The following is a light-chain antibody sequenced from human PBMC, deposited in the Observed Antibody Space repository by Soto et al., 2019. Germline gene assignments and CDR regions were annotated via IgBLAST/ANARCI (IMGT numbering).Light chain of an antibody. J-gene: IGLJ3*02. CDR1: SSDIGGYKY. CDR2: EVS. CDR3: TSYSRYSVLV. Sequence: QSALTQPASVSGSPGQSITISCTGTSSDIGGYKYVSWYQQHPGKAPKLIIFEVSNRPSGVSDRFSGSNSGNTASLTISGFQAEDEADYYCTSYSRYSVLVFGGGTKVTV. V-gene: IGLV2-14*01.